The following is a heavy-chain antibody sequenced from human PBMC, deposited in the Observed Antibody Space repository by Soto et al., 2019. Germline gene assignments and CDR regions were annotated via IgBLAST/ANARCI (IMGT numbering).Heavy chain of an antibody. V-gene: IGHV4-39*01. D-gene: IGHD3-10*01. CDR2: IYYSGST. Sequence: SETLSLTCTVSGGSISSSSYYWGWIRQPPGKGLEWIGSIYYSGSTYYNPSLKSRVTISVDTSKNQFSLKLSSVTAADTAVYYCASLRRRITMVRGVIAPDYWGQGTLVTVSS. J-gene: IGHJ4*02. CDR3: ASLRRRITMVRGVIAPDY. CDR1: GGSISSSSYY.